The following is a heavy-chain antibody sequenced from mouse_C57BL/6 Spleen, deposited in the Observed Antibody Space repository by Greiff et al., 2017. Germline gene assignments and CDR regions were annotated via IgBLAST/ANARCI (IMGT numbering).Heavy chain of an antibody. CDR2: IDPSDSYT. CDR3: GRGAYGSFDY. V-gene: IGHV1-50*01. J-gene: IGHJ2*01. CDR1: GYTFTSYW. Sequence: QVQLQQPGAELVKPGASVKLSCKASGYTFTSYWMQWVKQRPGQGLEWIGEIDPSDSYTNYNQKFKGKATLTVDTSSSTAYMQLSSLTSEDSAVYYCGRGAYGSFDYWGQGTTLTVSS. D-gene: IGHD1-1*01.